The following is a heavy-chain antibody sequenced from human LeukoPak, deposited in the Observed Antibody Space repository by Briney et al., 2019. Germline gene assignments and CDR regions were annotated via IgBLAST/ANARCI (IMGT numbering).Heavy chain of an antibody. CDR3: ARGHYNCAGDCYIDY. CDR2: IGSSSGSI. V-gene: IGHV3-11*04. CDR1: GFTFSDYY. Sequence: GGSLRLSCAGAGFTFSDYYMSWIRQAPGKGLEWVSYIGSSSGSIYYADSVKGRFTISRDNANNSLYLQMHSLRAGDTGVYFCARGHYNCAGDCYIDYWGQGTLVTVSS. D-gene: IGHD2-21*02. J-gene: IGHJ4*02.